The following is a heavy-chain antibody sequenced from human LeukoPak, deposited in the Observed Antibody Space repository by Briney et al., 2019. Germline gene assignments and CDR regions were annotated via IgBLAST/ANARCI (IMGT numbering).Heavy chain of an antibody. D-gene: IGHD3-22*01. CDR2: IYTSGST. CDR1: GDSISSDSYY. J-gene: IGHJ4*02. Sequence: PSQSPSLTCTVSGDSISSDSYYWSWVRQPVGKGLEWIGRIYTSGSTNYNPSLKNRVSISVDKSKNQFSLKLSSVTAADTAVYYCARDRSGSSGYYYTDHWGQGTLVTVSS. CDR3: ARDRSGSSGYYYTDH. V-gene: IGHV4-61*02.